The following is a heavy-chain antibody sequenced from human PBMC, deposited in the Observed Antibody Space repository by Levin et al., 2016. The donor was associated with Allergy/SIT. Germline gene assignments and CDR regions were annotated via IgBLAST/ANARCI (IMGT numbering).Heavy chain of an antibody. CDR3: ARHGPLWFGESHFDQ. Sequence: ETLSLTCSVSGGSITSSNFYWGWIRQPPGEGPQWIGSVHYTGNTHYNPSLSSRLTISADTSRDQFSLRLDSVTAADTAIYYCARHGPLWFGESHFDQWGQGTLVTVSP. CDR1: GGSITSSNFY. D-gene: IGHD3-10*01. V-gene: IGHV4-39*01. CDR2: VHYTGNT. J-gene: IGHJ4*02.